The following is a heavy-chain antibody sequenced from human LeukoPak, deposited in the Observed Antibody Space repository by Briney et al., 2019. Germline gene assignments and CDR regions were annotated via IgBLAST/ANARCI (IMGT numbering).Heavy chain of an antibody. Sequence: ASVTVSFTASGYTFTTYFIHWVRQAPGQGLEWMGIINASGGSTSYAQKFQGRITMTRDTATSTVYMELSSLRSEDTAVYYCARVSQYYATGSPVGDYWGQGTLVTVSS. J-gene: IGHJ4*02. CDR3: ARVSQYYATGSPVGDY. CDR2: INASGGST. D-gene: IGHD3-10*01. V-gene: IGHV1-46*01. CDR1: GYTFTTYF.